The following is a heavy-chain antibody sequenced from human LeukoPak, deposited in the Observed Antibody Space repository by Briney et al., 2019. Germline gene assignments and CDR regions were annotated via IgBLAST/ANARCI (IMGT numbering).Heavy chain of an antibody. CDR2: ISSSGGST. Sequence: QTGGSLRLSCAASGFTFTHYAMSWVRQAPGKGLEWVSSISSSGGSTYYADSVKGRFTISRDDSKNTLYVQMNSLRAEDTAVYYCARRSYSYGPDYWGQGTLVTISS. J-gene: IGHJ4*02. CDR1: GFTFTHYA. CDR3: ARRSYSYGPDY. V-gene: IGHV3-23*01. D-gene: IGHD5-18*01.